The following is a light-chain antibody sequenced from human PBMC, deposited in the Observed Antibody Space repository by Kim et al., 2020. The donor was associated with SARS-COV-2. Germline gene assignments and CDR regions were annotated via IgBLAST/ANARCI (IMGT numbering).Light chain of an antibody. Sequence: KTVTIACSRSSGSIASKYVQWYQRRPGRAPTTVIFEDNQRPSGVPDRFSGSIDSSSNSASLTISGLKTEDEADYYCQSYDSSNHVVFGGGTQLTVL. CDR1: SGSIASKY. J-gene: IGLJ2*01. CDR2: EDN. CDR3: QSYDSSNHVV. V-gene: IGLV6-57*03.